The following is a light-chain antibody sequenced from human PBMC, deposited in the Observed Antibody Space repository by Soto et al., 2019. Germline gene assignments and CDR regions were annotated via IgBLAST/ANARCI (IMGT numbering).Light chain of an antibody. Sequence: EIVLTQPPCALSLSPGERATLSCRASRSVCTFLAWYQQKPGQAPRLLIYGASSRATVIPDRFSGSGSGTDFTLTISRLEPEDFAVYYCQQYSNSPPLTFGGGTKVDI. CDR2: GAS. V-gene: IGKV3-20*01. J-gene: IGKJ4*01. CDR1: RSVCTF. CDR3: QQYSNSPPLT.